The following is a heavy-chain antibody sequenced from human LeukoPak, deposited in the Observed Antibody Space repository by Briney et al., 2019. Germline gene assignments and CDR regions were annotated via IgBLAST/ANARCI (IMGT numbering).Heavy chain of an antibody. CDR1: GYTFSSYG. Sequence: GGTLRVSCAVSGYTFSSYGMSWVRQAPGKGLEWVAALSGSGGSKYYADSVKGRFTLSRDNSKNTLFLQMNSLKAEDTAVYYCAKGSDYGGNSDYFDYWGQGTLVTVSS. CDR3: AKGSDYGGNSDYFDY. D-gene: IGHD4-23*01. J-gene: IGHJ4*02. CDR2: LSGSGGSK. V-gene: IGHV3-23*01.